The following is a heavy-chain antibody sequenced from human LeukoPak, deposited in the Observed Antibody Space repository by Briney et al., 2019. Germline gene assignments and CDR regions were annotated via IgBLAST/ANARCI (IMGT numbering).Heavy chain of an antibody. CDR3: ASTMSGSLDY. V-gene: IGHV4-34*01. D-gene: IGHD3-3*01. J-gene: IGHJ4*02. CDR1: GGSFSGYY. Sequence: PSETLSLTCAVYGGSFSGYYWSWIRQPPGKGLEWIGEINHSGSTNYNPSLKSRVTISVDRSKNQFSLKLSSVTAADTAVYYCASTMSGSLDYWGQGTLVTVSS. CDR2: INHSGST.